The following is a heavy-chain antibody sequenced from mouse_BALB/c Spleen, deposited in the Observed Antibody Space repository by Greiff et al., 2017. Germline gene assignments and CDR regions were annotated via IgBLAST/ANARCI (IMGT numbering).Heavy chain of an antibody. J-gene: IGHJ2*01. CDR3: ARSGYDYGTGFDY. V-gene: IGHV5-17*02. CDR2: ISSGSSTI. Sequence: EVQLVESGGGLVQPGGSRKLSCAASGFTFSSFGMHWVRQAPEKGLEWVAYISSGSSTIYYADTVKGRFTISRDNPKNTLFLQMTSLRSEDTAMYYCARSGYDYGTGFDYWGQGTTLTVSS. CDR1: GFTFSSFG. D-gene: IGHD2-4*01.